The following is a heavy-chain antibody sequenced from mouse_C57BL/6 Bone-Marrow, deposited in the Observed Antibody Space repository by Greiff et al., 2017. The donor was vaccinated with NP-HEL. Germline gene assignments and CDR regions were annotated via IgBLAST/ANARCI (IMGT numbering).Heavy chain of an antibody. CDR1: GYTFTSYW. Sequence: VQLQQSGAELVKPGASVKLSCKASGYTFTSYWMHWVKQRPGQGLEWIGMIHPNSGSTNYNEKFKSKATLTVDKSSITAYMQRSSLTSEDSAVYYCARHYDYDRGFDYWGQGTTLTVSS. D-gene: IGHD2-4*01. CDR2: IHPNSGST. V-gene: IGHV1-64*01. CDR3: ARHYDYDRGFDY. J-gene: IGHJ2*01.